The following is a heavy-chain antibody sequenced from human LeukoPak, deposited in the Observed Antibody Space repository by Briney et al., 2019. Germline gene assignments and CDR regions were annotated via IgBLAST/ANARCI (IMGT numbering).Heavy chain of an antibody. D-gene: IGHD1-26*01. CDR1: GFTFNVFH. CDR2: TTSSGTYT. Sequence: PGGCLRLSCAASGFTFNVFHMNWVRQASGKRVEWISSTTSSGTYTTYADSIQGRFTISRDNAKTSLYLQMNSLRVDDTALYYCARASGGWDLDYWGHGTLVTASS. J-gene: IGHJ4*01. V-gene: IGHV3-21*01. CDR3: ARASGGWDLDY.